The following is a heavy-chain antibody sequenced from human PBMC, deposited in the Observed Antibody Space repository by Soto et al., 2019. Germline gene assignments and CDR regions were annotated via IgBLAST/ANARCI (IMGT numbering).Heavy chain of an antibody. D-gene: IGHD2-15*01. CDR3: AHRQRTVVVGAPFDL. Sequence: QITLRESGPTLVQPTQTLTLTCTLSGVSLTTSGVGVGWIRQPPGKALEWLALIYWDDDKRFSPSLKSRLAITRDNSKHQVVMTMTDMAPVDTAIYYCAHRQRTVVVGAPFDLWGQGSQVTVSS. J-gene: IGHJ4*02. CDR1: GVSLTTSGVG. V-gene: IGHV2-5*02. CDR2: IYWDDDK.